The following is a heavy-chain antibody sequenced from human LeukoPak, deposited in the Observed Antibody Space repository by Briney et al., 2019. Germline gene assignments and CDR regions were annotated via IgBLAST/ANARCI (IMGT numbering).Heavy chain of an antibody. CDR1: GYTFTGYY. CDR3: ARVPPGGYYYYGMDV. V-gene: IGHV1-2*02. D-gene: IGHD1-14*01. CDR2: INPNSGGT. J-gene: IGHJ6*02. Sequence: ASVKVSCKASGYTFTGYYMHWVRQAPGQGLEWMGWINPNSGGTNYAQKLQGRVTMTTDTSTSTAYMELRGLRSDDTAVYYCARVPPGGYYYYGMDVWGQGTTVTVSS.